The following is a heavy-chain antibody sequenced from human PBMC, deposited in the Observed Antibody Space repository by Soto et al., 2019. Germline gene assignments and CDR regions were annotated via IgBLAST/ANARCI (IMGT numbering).Heavy chain of an antibody. CDR1: GFTFSSYA. Sequence: PGGSLRLSCAASGFTFSSYAMSWVRQAPGKGLEWVSAISGSGDSTYYADSVKGRFTISRDNSKNTLYLQMNSLRAEDTAVYYCAKFPGVTMVRVIFDYWGQGTLVTVSS. J-gene: IGHJ4*02. V-gene: IGHV3-23*01. CDR3: AKFPGVTMVRVIFDY. CDR2: ISGSGDST. D-gene: IGHD3-10*01.